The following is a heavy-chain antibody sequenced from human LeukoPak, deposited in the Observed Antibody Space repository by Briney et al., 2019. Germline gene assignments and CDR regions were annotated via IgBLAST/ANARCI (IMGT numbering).Heavy chain of an antibody. V-gene: IGHV1-58*01. CDR3: ARIGYQLLLNYYYYMDV. J-gene: IGHJ6*03. CDR2: IVVGSGNT. Sequence: GASVNVSCKASGFTFTSSAVQWVRQARGQRLEWIGWIVVGSGNTNYAQKFQERVTITKDMSTSTAYMELSSLRSEDTAVYYCARIGYQLLLNYYYYMDVWGKGTTVTVSS. CDR1: GFTFTSSA. D-gene: IGHD2-2*01.